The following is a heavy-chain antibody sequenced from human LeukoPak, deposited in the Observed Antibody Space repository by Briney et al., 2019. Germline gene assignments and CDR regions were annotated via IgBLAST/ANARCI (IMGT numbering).Heavy chain of an antibody. CDR3: ARESPRDYYFDY. D-gene: IGHD5-24*01. CDR2: INAGNGNT. Sequence: ASVKVSCKASGYTFTSYAMHWVRQAPGQRLEWMGWINAGNGNTKYSQKFQGRVTITRDTSASTAYMELSSLRSEGTAVYYCARESPRDYYFDYWGQGTLVTVSS. CDR1: GYTFTSYA. V-gene: IGHV1-3*01. J-gene: IGHJ4*02.